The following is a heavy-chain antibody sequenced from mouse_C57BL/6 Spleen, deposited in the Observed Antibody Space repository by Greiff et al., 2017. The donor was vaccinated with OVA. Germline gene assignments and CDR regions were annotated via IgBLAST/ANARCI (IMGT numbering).Heavy chain of an antibody. V-gene: IGHV1-76*01. CDR3: ARSGGSSGYAAWFAY. CDR1: GYTFTDYY. Sequence: VKLMESGAELVRPGASVKLSCKASGYTFTDYYINWVKQRPGQGLEWIARIYPGSGNTYYTAKFKGKATLTAEKSSSTAYMQPSSLTSEDSAVYFCARSGGSSGYAAWFAYWGQGTLVTVSA. CDR2: IYPGSGNT. D-gene: IGHD3-2*02. J-gene: IGHJ3*01.